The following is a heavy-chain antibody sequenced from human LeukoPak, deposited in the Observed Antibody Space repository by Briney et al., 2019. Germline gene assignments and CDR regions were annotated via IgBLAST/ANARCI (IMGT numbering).Heavy chain of an antibody. CDR2: IYYSGNT. D-gene: IGHD1-26*01. CDR3: AKAGLCSYYGRYYFVL. CDR1: GVSTSSNIYY. J-gene: IGHJ4*02. Sequence: PSETLSHPCSVSGVSTSSNIYYWGWIRQPPGKGLEWIGSIYYSGNTYYNPSLKSRVTISVDTSKNQFSPKLSSVTAADTAVYYCAKAGLCSYYGRYYFVLGGQGTLVTVSS. V-gene: IGHV4-39*01.